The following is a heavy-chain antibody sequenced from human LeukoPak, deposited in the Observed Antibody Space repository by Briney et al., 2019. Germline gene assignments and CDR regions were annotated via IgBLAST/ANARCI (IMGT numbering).Heavy chain of an antibody. J-gene: IGHJ5*02. Sequence: PSQTLSLTCTVSGGSISSGGYYWSWIRQHPGKGLEWIGYIYYSGSTYYNPSLKSRVTISVDTSKNQFSLKLSSVTAADTAVYYCARAYCGGDCYFPNRFDPWGQGTLVTVSS. V-gene: IGHV4-31*03. CDR1: GGSISSGGYY. CDR2: IYYSGST. D-gene: IGHD2-21*02. CDR3: ARAYCGGDCYFPNRFDP.